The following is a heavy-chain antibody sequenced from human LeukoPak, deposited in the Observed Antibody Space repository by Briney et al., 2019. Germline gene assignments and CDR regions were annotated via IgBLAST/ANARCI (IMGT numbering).Heavy chain of an antibody. D-gene: IGHD5-12*01. V-gene: IGHV5-51*01. J-gene: IGHJ4*02. Sequence: GESLKISCKGSGYTFSSYWIGWVRQMPGKGLVYMGIIYPGDSDTTYSPSFQGQVTISADKLTSTAYLQWSSLKASDSAMYYCATRRYSGTDFDYWGQGTLVTVSS. CDR2: IYPGDSDT. CDR1: GYTFSSYW. CDR3: ATRRYSGTDFDY.